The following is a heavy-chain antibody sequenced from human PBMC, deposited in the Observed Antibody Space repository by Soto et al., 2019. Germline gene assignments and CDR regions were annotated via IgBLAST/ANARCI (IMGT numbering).Heavy chain of an antibody. CDR3: ARDFGVILSFGES. CDR2: IPSSTSYI. Sequence: DVQLVESGGGLVKPGGSLRLSCAASGFTFSTYNMNWVRQAPGKGLEWVSSIPSSTSYIFYADSVKGRFTISRDNAKNSLYLQMNSLRAEDTAVYYGARDFGVILSFGESWGQGTLVTVSS. CDR1: GFTFSTYN. V-gene: IGHV3-21*01. J-gene: IGHJ5*02. D-gene: IGHD3-10*01.